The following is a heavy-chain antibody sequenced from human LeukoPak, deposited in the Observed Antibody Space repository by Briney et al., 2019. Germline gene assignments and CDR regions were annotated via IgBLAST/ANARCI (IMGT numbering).Heavy chain of an antibody. J-gene: IGHJ4*02. CDR1: GFTFDDYA. Sequence: GGSLRLSCAASGFTFDDYAMHWVRQAPGKGLEWVSGISWNSGSIGYADSVKGRFTISRDNAKNSLYLQMNSLRAEDTALYYCAKAATADYYGSGSYSNYWGQGTLVTVSS. CDR3: AKAATADYYGSGSYSNY. CDR2: ISWNSGSI. D-gene: IGHD3-10*01. V-gene: IGHV3-9*01.